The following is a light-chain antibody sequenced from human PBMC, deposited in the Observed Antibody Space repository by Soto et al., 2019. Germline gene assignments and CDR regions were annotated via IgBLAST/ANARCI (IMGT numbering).Light chain of an antibody. J-gene: IGLJ2*01. CDR2: DVS. V-gene: IGLV2-14*01. CDR3: SSYTSSSTLVV. CDR1: SSDVGGYNY. Sequence: QSALTQPASVSGSPGQSITISCTGTSSDVGGYNYVSWYQQHPGKAPKLMIYDVSNRPSGVSNRFSGSKSGNTASLTISGLQAMDVAVYYCSSYTSSSTLVVFGGGTKLTVL.